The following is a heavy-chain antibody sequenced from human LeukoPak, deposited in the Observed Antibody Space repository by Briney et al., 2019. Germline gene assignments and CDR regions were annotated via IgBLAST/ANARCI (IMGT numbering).Heavy chain of an antibody. J-gene: IGHJ4*02. D-gene: IGHD1-26*01. CDR2: IRYDGSNK. Sequence: GGSLRLSCAASGFTFSSYGMHWVRQAPGKGLEWVAFIRYDGSNKYYADSVKGRFTISRDNSKNTLYLQMNSLRAEDTAVYYCAKLGGSGSYGEVVDYWGQGTLVTVSS. CDR1: GFTFSSYG. CDR3: AKLGGSGSYGEVVDY. V-gene: IGHV3-30*02.